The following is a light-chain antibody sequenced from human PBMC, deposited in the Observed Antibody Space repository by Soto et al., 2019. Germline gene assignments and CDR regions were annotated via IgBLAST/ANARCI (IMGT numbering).Light chain of an antibody. Sequence: QSVLTQPPSASGSPGQSVTISCTGTSSDVGAYNYVSWYQHRPGKAPKLMIYEVTKRASGVPDRFSGAKSGNTASLTVSGLQAEDEADYYCTSHAGTNNFPYVFGTGTKVTVL. J-gene: IGLJ1*01. CDR3: TSHAGTNNFPYV. CDR1: SSDVGAYNY. CDR2: EVT. V-gene: IGLV2-8*01.